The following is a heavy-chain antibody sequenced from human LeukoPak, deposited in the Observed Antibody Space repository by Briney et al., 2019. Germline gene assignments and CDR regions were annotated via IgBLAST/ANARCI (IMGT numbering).Heavy chain of an antibody. D-gene: IGHD2-2*01. CDR1: GGTFSSYA. CDR2: IIPIFGTA. Sequence: ASVKVSCKASGGTFSSYAISWVRQAPGQGLEWMGGIIPIFGTANYAQKFQGRVTITADESTSTAYMELSSLRSEDTAVYYGASLHLGYCSSTSCPTSSQFDYWGQGTLVTVSS. J-gene: IGHJ4*02. V-gene: IGHV1-69*01. CDR3: ASLHLGYCSSTSCPTSSQFDY.